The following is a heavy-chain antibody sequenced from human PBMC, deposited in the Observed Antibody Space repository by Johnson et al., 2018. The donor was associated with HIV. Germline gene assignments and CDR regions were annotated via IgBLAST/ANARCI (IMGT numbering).Heavy chain of an antibody. Sequence: QVQLVESGGGVVQPGRSLRLSCAASGFTFSSYGMHWVRQAPGKGLEWVAIIWYDGSNKYYADSVKGRFTISRDNSKNTLYLQMNSPRAEDTAVYYCAKFPYTAMASDAFDIWGQGTMVTVSS. D-gene: IGHD5-18*01. V-gene: IGHV3-33*06. J-gene: IGHJ3*02. CDR1: GFTFSSYG. CDR2: IWYDGSNK. CDR3: AKFPYTAMASDAFDI.